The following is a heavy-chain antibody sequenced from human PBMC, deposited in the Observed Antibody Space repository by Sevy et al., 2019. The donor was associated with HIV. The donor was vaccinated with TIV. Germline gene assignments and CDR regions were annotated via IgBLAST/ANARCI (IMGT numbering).Heavy chain of an antibody. J-gene: IGHJ4*02. CDR3: ARAPLISLDILGATSFFDS. Sequence: SETLSLTCTVSGGSTSLYYWSWIRQPPGKGLEWIGYIYFTGSTDYNPSLKSRVTISLDTSKNQFSLKLTSVTAADTAVYYCARAPLISLDILGATSFFDSWVQGTPVTVSS. V-gene: IGHV4-59*13. CDR2: IYFTGST. CDR1: GGSTSLYY. D-gene: IGHD1-26*01.